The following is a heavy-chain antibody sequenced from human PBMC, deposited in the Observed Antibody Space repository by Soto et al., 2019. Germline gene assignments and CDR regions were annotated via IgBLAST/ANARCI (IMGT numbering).Heavy chain of an antibody. D-gene: IGHD3-3*01. J-gene: IGHJ4*02. V-gene: IGHV1-46*03. CDR3: ARVGFLEWLFDY. Sequence: QVQLVQSGAEVKKPGASVKVSCKASGYTFTSYYMHWVRQAPGQGLEWMGTINPSGGSTSYAQKFQGRVTMTRDTSTSTVYMELSSLRSDDTAVYYCARVGFLEWLFDYWGQGTLVTVSS. CDR2: INPSGGST. CDR1: GYTFTSYY.